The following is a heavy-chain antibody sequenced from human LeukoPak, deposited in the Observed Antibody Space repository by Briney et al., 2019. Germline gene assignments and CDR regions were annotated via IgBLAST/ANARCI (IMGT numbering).Heavy chain of an antibody. D-gene: IGHD1-26*01. CDR3: VVVNSGY. Sequence: GGSLRLSCAASGFTFSSYSMNWVRQAPGKGLEWVSYISSSSSTIYYADSVKGRFTISRDNSKNTVFLQMDSLRAEDTAVYYCVVVNSGYWGQGTLVTVSS. V-gene: IGHV3-48*01. CDR1: GFTFSSYS. J-gene: IGHJ4*02. CDR2: ISSSSSTI.